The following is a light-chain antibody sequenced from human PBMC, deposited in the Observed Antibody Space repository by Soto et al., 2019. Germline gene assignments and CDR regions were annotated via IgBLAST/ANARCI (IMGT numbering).Light chain of an antibody. J-gene: IGKJ1*01. CDR2: AAS. CDR1: QSVTTSY. CDR3: PQYDNWPDP. V-gene: IGKV3-15*01. Sequence: EVVLTQSPTTLSLSPGERATLSCRASQSVTTSYLAWYQQKPGQAPRLLVYAASARATGTPARFSGIASGTEFTLTISSLQSDDCAIYYSPQYDNWPDPFGQGTKA.